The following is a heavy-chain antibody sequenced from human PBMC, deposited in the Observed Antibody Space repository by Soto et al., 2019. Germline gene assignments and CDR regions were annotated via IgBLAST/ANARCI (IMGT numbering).Heavy chain of an antibody. CDR3: ATDRVESGLWEIDY. D-gene: IGHD1-26*01. CDR1: GFSFSNNG. V-gene: IGHV3-30*03. Sequence: QVHLVKSGGGVVQPGRSLRLSCAASGFSFSNNGMHWVRQAPGKGLEWVAIISYDGSKKYYADSVKGRFTISRDNSKNTLYRQMNSLRVEDTAVFYCATDRVESGLWEIDYWGQGTLVTVSS. CDR2: ISYDGSKK. J-gene: IGHJ4*02.